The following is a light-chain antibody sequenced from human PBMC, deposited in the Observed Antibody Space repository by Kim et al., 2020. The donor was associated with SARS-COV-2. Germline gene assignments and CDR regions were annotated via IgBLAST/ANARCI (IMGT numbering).Light chain of an antibody. CDR2: EKN. CDR3: NSRESGVNHVV. V-gene: IGLV3-19*01. J-gene: IGLJ2*01. CDR1: SLRSYY. Sequence: SSELTQDPAVSVALGQTVRITCQGDSLRSYYASWYQQKPGQAPLLVLYEKNNRPSGIPDRFSGSSSGNTASLTITGAQAEDAADYYCNSRESGVNHVVFG.